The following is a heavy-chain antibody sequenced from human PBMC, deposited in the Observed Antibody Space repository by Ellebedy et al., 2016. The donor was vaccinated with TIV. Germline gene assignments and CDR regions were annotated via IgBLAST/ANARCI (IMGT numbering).Heavy chain of an antibody. CDR1: GFTFSSYS. J-gene: IGHJ4*02. CDR2: ISSSSSTI. CDR3: ARFSKDSGSY. V-gene: IGHV3-48*02. Sequence: GESLKISCAASGFTFSSYSMNWVRQAPGKGLEWVSYISSSSSTIYYADSVKGRFTISRDNAKNSLYLQMNSLRDEDTAVYYCARFSKDSGSYWGQGTLVTVSS. D-gene: IGHD1-26*01.